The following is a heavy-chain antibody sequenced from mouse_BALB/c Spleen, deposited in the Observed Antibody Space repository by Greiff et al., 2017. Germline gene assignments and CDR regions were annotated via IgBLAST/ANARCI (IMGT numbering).Heavy chain of an antibody. Sequence: EVMLVESGGGLVQPGGSLRLSCATSGFTFSDFYMEWVRQPPGKRLEWIAASRNKANDYTTEYSASVKGRFIVSRDTSQSILYLQMNALRAEDTAIYYCARDGGDGYYVSWFAYWGQGTLVTVSA. CDR1: GFTFSDFY. D-gene: IGHD2-3*01. J-gene: IGHJ3*01. CDR3: ARDGGDGYYVSWFAY. V-gene: IGHV7-1*02. CDR2: SRNKANDYTT.